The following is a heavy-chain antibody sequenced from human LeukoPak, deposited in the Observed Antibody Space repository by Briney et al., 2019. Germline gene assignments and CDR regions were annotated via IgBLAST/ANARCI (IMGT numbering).Heavy chain of an antibody. CDR3: ARELEIAVAGTLGY. J-gene: IGHJ4*02. CDR2: IWYDGSNK. V-gene: IGHV3-33*01. D-gene: IGHD6-19*01. CDR1: GFTFSSYA. Sequence: GGSLRLSCAASGFTFSSYAMHWVRQAPGKGLEWVAVIWYDGSNKYYADSVKGRFTISRDHSKNTLYLQMKSLRAEDTAVYYCARELEIAVAGTLGYWGQGTLVTVSS.